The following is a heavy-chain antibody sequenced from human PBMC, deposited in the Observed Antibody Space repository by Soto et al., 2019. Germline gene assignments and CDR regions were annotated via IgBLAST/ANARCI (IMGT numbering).Heavy chain of an antibody. V-gene: IGHV3-15*01. CDR2: IKSKTDGGTT. CDR1: GFTFSNAW. J-gene: IGHJ6*03. CDR3: SGGGYCGSAGCLKAQTGYYYYMDV. Sequence: EVQLVESGGGLVKPGGSLRLSCAASGFTFSNAWMSWVRQAPGEGLEWVGRIKSKTDGGTTDYAAPVKGRFTISRDDPKNTLNLQMDSLKTEDTAVYYCSGGGYCGSAGCLKAQTGYYYYMDVWGKGTTVTVS. D-gene: IGHD2-2*01.